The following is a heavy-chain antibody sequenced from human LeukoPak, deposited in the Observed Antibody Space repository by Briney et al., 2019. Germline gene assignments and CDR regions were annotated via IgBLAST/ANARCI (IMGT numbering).Heavy chain of an antibody. J-gene: IGHJ4*02. CDR1: GFTFSNYW. V-gene: IGHV3-7*01. D-gene: IGHD2-8*02. CDR2: MNQDGSGK. Sequence: GGSLRLSCAASGFTFSNYWMTWVRQAPGKGLEWVANMNQDGSGKYYMDSVKGRFAISRDNAKNSLYLQMNSLRAEDTAVYYCARDTAGSYLDYWGQGTLVTVSS. CDR3: ARDTAGSYLDY.